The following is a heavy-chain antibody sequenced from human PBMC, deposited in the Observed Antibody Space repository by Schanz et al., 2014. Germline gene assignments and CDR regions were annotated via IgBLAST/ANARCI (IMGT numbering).Heavy chain of an antibody. V-gene: IGHV1-46*03. J-gene: IGHJ4*02. CDR3: ARGGFFDSTSFDS. CDR2: INPSSGTT. Sequence: QVQLVQSGAEVKQPGASVKVSCKASGYTFTTYYIHWVRQAAGQGLEWMGKINPSSGTTRIAQNFQGRLTVTRDTSTSTVNMELSSLRSEDTAVYYCARGGFFDSTSFDSWGQGTLVTVSS. CDR1: GYTFTTYY. D-gene: IGHD2-2*01.